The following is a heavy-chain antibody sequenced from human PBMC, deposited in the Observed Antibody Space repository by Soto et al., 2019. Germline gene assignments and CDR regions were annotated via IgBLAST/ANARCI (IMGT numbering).Heavy chain of an antibody. J-gene: IGHJ6*02. CDR2: IIPIFGTA. D-gene: IGHD2-21*01. CDR3: ASDAYRGGIHPHYGMDV. V-gene: IGHV1-69*13. CDR1: GGTFSSYA. Sequence: SVKVSCKASGGTFSSYAISWVRQAPGQGLEWMGGIIPIFGTANYAQKFQGRVTITADESTSTAYMELSSLRSEDTAVYYCASDAYRGGIHPHYGMDVWGQGTTVTVSS.